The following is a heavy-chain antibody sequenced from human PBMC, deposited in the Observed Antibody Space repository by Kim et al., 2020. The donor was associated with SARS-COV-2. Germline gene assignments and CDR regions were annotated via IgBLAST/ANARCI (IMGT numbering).Heavy chain of an antibody. CDR3: ARVAARRDYYYGMDV. J-gene: IGHJ6*02. D-gene: IGHD6-6*01. V-gene: IGHV3-30*04. CDR1: GFTFSSYA. Sequence: GGSLRLSCAASGFTFSSYAMHWVRQAPGKGLEWVAVISYDGSNKYYADSVKGRFTISRDNSKNTLYLQMNSLRAEDTAVYYCARVAARRDYYYGMDVWGQGTTVTVSS. CDR2: ISYDGSNK.